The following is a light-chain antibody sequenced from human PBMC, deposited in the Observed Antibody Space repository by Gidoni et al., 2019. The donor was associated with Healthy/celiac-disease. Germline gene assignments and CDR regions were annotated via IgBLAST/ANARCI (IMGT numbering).Light chain of an antibody. CDR2: KAS. Sequence: DTQMPQSPSTLSVSVGDRVTITCRAIQSISSWLAWYQQKPVIAPKLLIYKASSLESGVPSRFSGSGSGTEFTLTISSLQPDDFATYYCQQYNSYPYAFGQGTKLEIK. V-gene: IGKV1-5*03. CDR3: QQYNSYPYA. J-gene: IGKJ2*01. CDR1: QSISSW.